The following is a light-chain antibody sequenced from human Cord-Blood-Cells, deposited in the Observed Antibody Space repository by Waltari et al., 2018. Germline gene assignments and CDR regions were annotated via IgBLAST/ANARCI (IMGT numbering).Light chain of an antibody. CDR2: DVS. V-gene: IGLV2-11*01. J-gene: IGLJ1*01. CDR3: CSYEGSYV. Sequence: QSALTQPRSVSGSPGQSVTISCTGTSSDVGGYNYSSWYQQHPGKAPKLMIYDVSKRPSGVPDRFSGSKSGNTASLTISGLQAEDEADYYCCSYEGSYVFGTGTKVTVL. CDR1: SSDVGGYNY.